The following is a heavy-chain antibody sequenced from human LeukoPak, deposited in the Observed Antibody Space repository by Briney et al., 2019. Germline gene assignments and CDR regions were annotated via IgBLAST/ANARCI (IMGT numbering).Heavy chain of an antibody. CDR1: GGSISSYY. CDR3: ARDGSSGWYYFDY. J-gene: IGHJ4*02. D-gene: IGHD6-19*01. Sequence: PSETLSLTCTVSGGSISSYYWSWIRQPPGKGLEWIGYIYYSGGTNYNPSLKSRVTISVDTSKNQFSLKLSSVTAADTAVYYCARDGSSGWYYFDYWGQGTLVTVSS. CDR2: IYYSGGT. V-gene: IGHV4-59*01.